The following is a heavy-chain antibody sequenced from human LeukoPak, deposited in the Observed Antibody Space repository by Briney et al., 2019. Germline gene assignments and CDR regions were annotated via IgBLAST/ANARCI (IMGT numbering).Heavy chain of an antibody. V-gene: IGHV4-59*11. CDR2: IYDSGST. CDR3: ARVPAQLGIYFDY. D-gene: IGHD7-27*01. Sequence: KPSETLSLTCTVSDGSISSHYWSWIRQPPGKGLEWIGYIYDSGSTNYNPSLKSRVTISVDTSKNQFSLNLSSVTAADTAVYYCARVPAQLGIYFDYWGQGTLVTVSS. CDR1: DGSISSHY. J-gene: IGHJ4*02.